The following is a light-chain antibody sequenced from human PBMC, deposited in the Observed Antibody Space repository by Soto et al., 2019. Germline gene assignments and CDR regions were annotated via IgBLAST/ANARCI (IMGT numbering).Light chain of an antibody. CDR1: SSDVGGYNY. J-gene: IGLJ1*01. Sequence: QSALTQPASVSGSPGQSITISCTGTSSDVGGYNYVSWYQQYPGKAPKLMIYEVTNRPSGVSNRFSGSKSGNTASLTISGLQAEDEADYYCSSGTSSSTRVFGTGTKVTVL. CDR3: SSGTSSSTRV. CDR2: EVT. V-gene: IGLV2-14*01.